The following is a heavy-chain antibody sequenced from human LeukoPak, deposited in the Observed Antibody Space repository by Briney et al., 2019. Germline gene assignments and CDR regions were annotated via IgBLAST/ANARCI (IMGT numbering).Heavy chain of an antibody. CDR3: ARDLGDDGFDY. J-gene: IGHJ4*02. V-gene: IGHV4-39*07. CDR1: GGSISSSSYY. D-gene: IGHD4-17*01. Sequence: PSETLSLTCTVSGGSISSSSYYWGWIRQPPGKGLEWIGSFYYSGGTYYNPSLKSRVTISVDTSKNQFSLKLSSVTAADTAIYYCARDLGDDGFDYWGQGTLVTVSS. CDR2: FYYSGGT.